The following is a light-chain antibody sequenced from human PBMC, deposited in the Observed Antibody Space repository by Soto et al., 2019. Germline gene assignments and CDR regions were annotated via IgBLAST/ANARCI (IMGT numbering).Light chain of an antibody. CDR1: SSDVEGYNL. Sequence: QSVLTQPASVSGSPGQSITISCTGTSSDVEGYNLVSWYQQHPGKAPQLIIYEGSQRPSGFSVRFSGSQSGDTASLAISGLQAEDEADYYCCSYARGVVFGGGTKSPS. V-gene: IGLV2-23*01. J-gene: IGLJ2*01. CDR2: EGS. CDR3: CSYARGVV.